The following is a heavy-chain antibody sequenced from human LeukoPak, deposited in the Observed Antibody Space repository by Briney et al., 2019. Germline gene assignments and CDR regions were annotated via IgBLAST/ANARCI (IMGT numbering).Heavy chain of an antibody. Sequence: GSSVKVSCKASGGTFSSYAISWVRQAPGQGLEWMGRIIPIFGTANYAQKFQGRVTITTDESTSTAYMELSSLRSEDTAVYYCARDHIAVAGNAFDIWGQGTMVTVSS. D-gene: IGHD6-19*01. CDR1: GGTFSSYA. J-gene: IGHJ3*02. CDR3: ARDHIAVAGNAFDI. V-gene: IGHV1-69*05. CDR2: IIPIFGTA.